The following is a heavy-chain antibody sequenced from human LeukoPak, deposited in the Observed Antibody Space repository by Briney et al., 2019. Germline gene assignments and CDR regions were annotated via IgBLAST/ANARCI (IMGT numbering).Heavy chain of an antibody. CDR3: GGFGYEAGVDM. CDR1: GFTFSTYW. CDR2: IKPTGTET. Sequence: GGSLRLSCAASGFTFSTYWMTWVRQAPGKGLEWVANIKPTGTETYYVDPVKGRFTISRDNARNLLYLQMNSLRGEDTAVYYCGGFGYEAGVDMWGQGTLVTVSS. D-gene: IGHD3-10*01. J-gene: IGHJ4*01. V-gene: IGHV3-7*01.